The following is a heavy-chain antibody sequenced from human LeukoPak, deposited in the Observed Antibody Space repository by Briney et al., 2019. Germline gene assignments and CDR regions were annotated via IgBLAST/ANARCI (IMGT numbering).Heavy chain of an antibody. CDR1: GYTFTGYY. J-gene: IGHJ4*02. D-gene: IGHD3-22*01. Sequence: EASVKVSCKASGYTFTGYYMHWVRPAPGQGLEWMGWINPNSGGTNYAQKFQGRVTMTRDTSISTAYMELSRLRSDDTAVYYCAREQLDSSGYQNLDYWGQGTLVTVSS. V-gene: IGHV1-2*02. CDR2: INPNSGGT. CDR3: AREQLDSSGYQNLDY.